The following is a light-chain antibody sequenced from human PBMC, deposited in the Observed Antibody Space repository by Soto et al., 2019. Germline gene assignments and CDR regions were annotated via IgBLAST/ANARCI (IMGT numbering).Light chain of an antibody. CDR2: EVI. CDR3: SSYTSSTTPYV. CDR1: SSDVGGYNY. J-gene: IGLJ1*01. Sequence: QSALTQPASVSGSPGQSITISCTGTSSDVGGYNYVSWYQQHPGKAPKLMIYEVINRHSGVSNRFSGSKSGNTASLTISGLQAEDEADYYCSSYTSSTTPYVFGTGTKVTVL. V-gene: IGLV2-14*01.